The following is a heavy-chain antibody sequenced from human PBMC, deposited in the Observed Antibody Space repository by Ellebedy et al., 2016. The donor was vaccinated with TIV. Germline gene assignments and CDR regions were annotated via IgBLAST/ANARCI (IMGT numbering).Heavy chain of an antibody. CDR2: IHFSGST. CDR1: GCSITSVSYY. CDR3: ARELRAAGGHYMDV. J-gene: IGHJ6*03. V-gene: IGHV4-39*07. Sequence: MPGGSLRLSCIASGCSITSVSYYWVWMRQPPGKGLAWIGSIHFSGSTYYNPSLKSRATISVDTSKNQLSLKLNSVTAADTAVYYCARELRAAGGHYMDVWGRGTTVTVSS. D-gene: IGHD2-15*01.